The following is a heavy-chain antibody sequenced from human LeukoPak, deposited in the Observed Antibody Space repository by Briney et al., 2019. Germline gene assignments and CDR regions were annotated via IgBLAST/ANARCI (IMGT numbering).Heavy chain of an antibody. CDR3: AREGPLGYCSGGSCSSFGY. D-gene: IGHD2-15*01. CDR1: GGTFSSYT. V-gene: IGHV1-46*01. J-gene: IGHJ4*02. Sequence: ASVKVPCKASGGTFSSYTISWVRQAPGQGLEWMGIINPSGGSTSYAQKFQGRVTMTRDTSTSTVYMELSSLRSEDTAVYYCAREGPLGYCSGGSCSSFGYWGQGTLVTVSS. CDR2: INPSGGST.